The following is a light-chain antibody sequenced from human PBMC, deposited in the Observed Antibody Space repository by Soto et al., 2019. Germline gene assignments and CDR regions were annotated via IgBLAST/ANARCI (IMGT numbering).Light chain of an antibody. J-gene: IGKJ1*01. CDR3: QKYDSDPRT. CDR2: GSS. V-gene: IGKV1-27*01. Sequence: DVQITQSPSSLSASVGDRVTITCRASQGISTFLAWYQQKPGKVPKLLIYGSSPLQSGVPSRFSGSGSGTDFTLAISSLPPEDVATYYCQKYDSDPRTFGQGTKVDIK. CDR1: QGISTF.